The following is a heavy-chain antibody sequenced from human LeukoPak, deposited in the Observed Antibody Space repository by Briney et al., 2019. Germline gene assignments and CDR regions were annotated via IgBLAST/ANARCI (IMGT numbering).Heavy chain of an antibody. V-gene: IGHV3-33*01. CDR3: ARGVRYSSGYFDY. CDR2: IWYDESKK. Sequence: GGSLRLSCTASGFTFNNYGMHWVRQAPGKGLEWVAVIWYDESKKYYADSVKGRFTISRDNSKNTLYLQMNSLRAEDTAVYYCARGVRYSSGYFDYWGQGTLVTVSS. CDR1: GFTFNNYG. J-gene: IGHJ4*02. D-gene: IGHD6-19*01.